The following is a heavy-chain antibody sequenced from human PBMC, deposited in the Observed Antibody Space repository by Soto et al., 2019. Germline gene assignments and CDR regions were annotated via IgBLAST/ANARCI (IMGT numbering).Heavy chain of an antibody. J-gene: IGHJ4*02. D-gene: IGHD4-4*01. CDR3: ARDFRNYRFDY. CDR2: ISSSSSYI. V-gene: IGHV3-21*01. CDR1: GGTVSSYS. Sequence: VGSLRLSCAACGGTVSSYSRNWFRQAPGKGLEWVSSISSSSSYIYYADSVKGRFTISRDNAKNSLYLQMNSLRAEDTAVYYCARDFRNYRFDYWGQRPLVTVSS.